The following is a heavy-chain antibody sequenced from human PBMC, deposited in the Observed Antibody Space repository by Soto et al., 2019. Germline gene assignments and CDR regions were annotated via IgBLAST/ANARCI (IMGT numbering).Heavy chain of an antibody. J-gene: IGHJ3*01. CDR3: AKGGGIVEACSNHRYLIAV. Sequence: PGGSLRLSCAASGFTFSSYAMSWVRQSPGKGLEWVSAISGSGGSTYYADSVKGRFTISRDNSKNTLYLQMNSLRAEDTAVYYCAKGGGIVEACSNHRYLIAVWSRG. CDR1: GFTFSSYA. CDR2: ISGSGGST. V-gene: IGHV3-23*01. D-gene: IGHD6-13*01.